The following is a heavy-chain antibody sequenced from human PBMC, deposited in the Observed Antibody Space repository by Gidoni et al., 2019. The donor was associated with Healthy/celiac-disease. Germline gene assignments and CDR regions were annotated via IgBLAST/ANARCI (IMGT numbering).Heavy chain of an antibody. J-gene: IGHJ5*02. CDR2: ISYDGSNK. V-gene: IGHV3-30*18. CDR1: GFPFSSYG. CDR3: AKSETPTADWFDP. D-gene: IGHD4-17*01. Sequence: QVQLVESGGGVVQPGRSLRLPCAASGFPFSSYGVHWVRQAPGKGLEWVAVISYDGSNKDYADSVKGRFTISRDNSKNTLYLQMNSLRAEDTAVYYCAKSETPTADWFDPWGQGTLVTVSS.